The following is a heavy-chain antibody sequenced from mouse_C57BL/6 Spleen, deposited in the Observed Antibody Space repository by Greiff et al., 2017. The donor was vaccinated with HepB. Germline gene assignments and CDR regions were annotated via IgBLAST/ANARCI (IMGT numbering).Heavy chain of an antibody. CDR1: GYTFTSYW. Sequence: VKLQESGAELVKPGASVKMSCKASGYTFTSYWITWVKQRPGQGLEWIGDIYPGSGSTNYNEKFKSKATLTVDTSSSTAYMQLSSLTSEDSAVYYCARSGDSNYVDYWGQGTTLTVSS. V-gene: IGHV1-55*01. CDR3: ARSGDSNYVDY. J-gene: IGHJ2*01. CDR2: IYPGSGST. D-gene: IGHD2-5*01.